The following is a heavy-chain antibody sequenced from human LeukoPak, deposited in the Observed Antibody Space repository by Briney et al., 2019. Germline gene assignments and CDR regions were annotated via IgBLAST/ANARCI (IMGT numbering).Heavy chain of an antibody. Sequence: PSETLSLTCAVYGGSFSGYYWSWIRQPPGKGLEWIGEINHSGSTNYNPSLKSRVTISVDTSKNQFSLKLSSVTAADTAVYYCASYYRSGYYRNHAFDIWGQGTMVTVSS. CDR2: INHSGST. V-gene: IGHV4-34*01. CDR3: ASYYRSGYYRNHAFDI. J-gene: IGHJ3*02. D-gene: IGHD3-3*01. CDR1: GGSFSGYY.